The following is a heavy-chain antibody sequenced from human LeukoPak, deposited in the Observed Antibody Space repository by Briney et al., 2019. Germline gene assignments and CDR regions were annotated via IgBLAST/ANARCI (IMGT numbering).Heavy chain of an antibody. CDR1: SDSPNSDFHY. J-gene: IGHJ6*03. CDR2: ISSSGST. CDR3: ARETKDIYNPGWGLYVTYYYIDA. Sequence: PSETLSLTRTVSSDSPNSDFHYCASVRQPAGKGLEWIARISSSGSTTSNPSLMSRATITLDTSKSSFSLKGTSVTAADTAVYFCARETKDIYNPGWGLYVTYYYIDAWGTGTPVNVAS. D-gene: IGHD3-10*01. V-gene: IGHV4-61*02.